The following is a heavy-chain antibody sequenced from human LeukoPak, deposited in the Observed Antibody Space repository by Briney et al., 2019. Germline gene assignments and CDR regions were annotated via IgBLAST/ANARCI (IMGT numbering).Heavy chain of an antibody. Sequence: KPSETLSLTCTISGDSTSSDRYYGGWVRQPPGKGLEWIGNIYYSGSTYYNPSLKSRVTISVDTSKNQFSLKLSSVTAADTAVYYCARGSYEGYYWGQGTLVTVSS. CDR2: IYYSGST. J-gene: IGHJ4*02. D-gene: IGHD5-18*01. V-gene: IGHV4-39*01. CDR3: ARGSYEGYY. CDR1: GDSTSSDRYY.